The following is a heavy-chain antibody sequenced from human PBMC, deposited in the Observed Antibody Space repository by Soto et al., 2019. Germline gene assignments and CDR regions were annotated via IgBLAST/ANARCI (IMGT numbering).Heavy chain of an antibody. CDR2: ISAYNGNT. D-gene: IGHD2-15*01. Sequence: ASVPVSCKASGYTFSRYGISWVRQATGQGLEWMGWISAYNGNTNYAQKLQGRVTMTTDTSTSTAYMELRSLRSDDTAVYYCVKDRKPDGRWNFDYWGQGTPVTVSS. CDR1: GYTFSRYG. CDR3: VKDRKPDGRWNFDY. V-gene: IGHV1-18*01. J-gene: IGHJ4*02.